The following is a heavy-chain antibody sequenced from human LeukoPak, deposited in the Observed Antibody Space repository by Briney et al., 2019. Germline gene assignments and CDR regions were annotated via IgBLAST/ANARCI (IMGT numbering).Heavy chain of an antibody. CDR1: GGTFSSHG. Sequence: ASVKVSCKASGGTFSSHGISWVRQAPGQGLEWMGRVIPTFNIRNYAQKFQGRVTITADKSTSTGYLELCSLRSEDTAVYYCARVSRATWDMDVWGKGTTVTVSS. V-gene: IGHV1-69*04. CDR3: ARVSRATWDMDV. CDR2: VIPTFNIR. J-gene: IGHJ6*03. D-gene: IGHD1-26*01.